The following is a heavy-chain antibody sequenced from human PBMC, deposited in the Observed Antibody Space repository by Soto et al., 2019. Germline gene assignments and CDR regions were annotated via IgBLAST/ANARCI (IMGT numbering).Heavy chain of an antibody. Sequence: PGGSLRLSCAASGFTFSSYAMSWVRQAPGKGLEWVSAISGSGGSTYYADSVKGRFTISRDNSKNTLYLQMNSLRAEDTAVYYCAKHPPAQYCSSTSCYFFDYWGQGTLVTVSS. J-gene: IGHJ4*02. CDR2: ISGSGGST. D-gene: IGHD2-2*01. V-gene: IGHV3-23*01. CDR1: GFTFSSYA. CDR3: AKHPPAQYCSSTSCYFFDY.